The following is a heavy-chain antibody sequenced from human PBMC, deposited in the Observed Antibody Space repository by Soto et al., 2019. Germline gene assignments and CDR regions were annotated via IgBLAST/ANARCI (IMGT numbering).Heavy chain of an antibody. CDR3: ARELGQVTTLSWFDP. CDR1: GGTFSSYA. CDR2: IIPIFGTA. Sequence: QVQLVQSGAEVKKPGSSVKVSCKASGGTFSSYAISWVRQAPGQGLEWMGGIIPIFGTANYAQKIQGRVTIXXDXSXXTAYMELSSLRSEDTAVYYCARELGQVTTLSWFDPWGQGTLVTVSS. D-gene: IGHD4-17*01. V-gene: IGHV1-69*12. J-gene: IGHJ5*02.